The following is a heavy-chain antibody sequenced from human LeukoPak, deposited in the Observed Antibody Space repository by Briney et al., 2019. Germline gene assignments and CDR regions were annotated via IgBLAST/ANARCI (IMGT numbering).Heavy chain of an antibody. CDR1: GYTFTSYA. Sequence: ASVKVSCKASGYTFTSYAMNWVRQAPGQGLEWMGWINTNTGNPTYAQGFTGRFVFSLDTSVSTAYLQISSLKAEDTAMYYCARDESSSRGHYYYYYMDVWGKGTTVTVSS. V-gene: IGHV7-4-1*02. CDR2: INTNTGNP. J-gene: IGHJ6*03. D-gene: IGHD6-19*01. CDR3: ARDESSSRGHYYYYYMDV.